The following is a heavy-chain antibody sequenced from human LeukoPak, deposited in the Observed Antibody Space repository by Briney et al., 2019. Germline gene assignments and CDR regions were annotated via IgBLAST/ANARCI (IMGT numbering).Heavy chain of an antibody. Sequence: GESLKISCTGSGYXFATYWISWVRQMPGKGLEWTGIIYPADSNTRYSPSFKGQVTISVDKSNSTAYLQWSSLKASDTAMYFCARLYSILSPFDPWGQGTLVTVSS. D-gene: IGHD2-21*01. CDR2: IYPADSNT. CDR1: GYXFATYW. J-gene: IGHJ5*02. CDR3: ARLYSILSPFDP. V-gene: IGHV5-51*01.